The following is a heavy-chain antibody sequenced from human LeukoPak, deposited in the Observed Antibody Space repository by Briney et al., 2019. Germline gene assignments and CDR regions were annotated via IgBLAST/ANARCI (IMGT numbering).Heavy chain of an antibody. Sequence: SETLSLTCTVSGGSISSYYWSWIRQPAGKGLEWIGRIYTSGSTNYNPSLKSRVTMSVDTSKNQFSLKLSSVTAADTAVYYCARFFVTGTLGHWFDPWGQGTLVTVSS. V-gene: IGHV4-4*07. CDR2: IYTSGST. J-gene: IGHJ5*02. CDR1: GGSISSYY. CDR3: ARFFVTGTLGHWFDP. D-gene: IGHD1-20*01.